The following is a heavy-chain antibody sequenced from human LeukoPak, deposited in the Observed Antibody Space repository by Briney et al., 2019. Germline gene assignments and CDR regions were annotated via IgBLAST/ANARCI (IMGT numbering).Heavy chain of an antibody. Sequence: PSGTLSLICAVSGGSISSSNWWSWVRQPPGKGLEWIGEIYHSGNTNYNPSLKSRVTILEDKSKNQFSLKLSSVTAADTAVYYCARLSLKVLEWSPTKGKETHYFDYWGQGTLVTVSS. CDR2: IYHSGNT. CDR3: ARLSLKVLEWSPTKGKETHYFDY. D-gene: IGHD3-3*01. V-gene: IGHV4-4*02. J-gene: IGHJ4*02. CDR1: GGSISSSNW.